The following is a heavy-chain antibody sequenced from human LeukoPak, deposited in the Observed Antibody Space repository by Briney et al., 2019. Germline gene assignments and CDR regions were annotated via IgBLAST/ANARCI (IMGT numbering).Heavy chain of an antibody. CDR3: ARETYAYSGYGFDY. J-gene: IGHJ4*02. CDR2: IYASVNT. V-gene: IGHV4-4*07. Sequence: SETLSLTCTVSGGSMSSYSWNWIRQSATKGLEWIGRIYASVNTNYNPSLKSRVTMSVDTSKNQFSLKLSSVTAADTAVYYCARETYAYSGYGFDYWGQGTLVTVSS. D-gene: IGHD5-12*01. CDR1: GGSMSSYS.